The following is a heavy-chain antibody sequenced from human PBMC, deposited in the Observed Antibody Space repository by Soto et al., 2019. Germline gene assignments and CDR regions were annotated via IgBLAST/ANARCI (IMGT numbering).Heavy chain of an antibody. D-gene: IGHD2-21*02. CDR3: AKDSTVVVTAIGSWYFDL. CDR2: ISYDGSNK. V-gene: IGHV3-30*18. Sequence: QVQLVESGGCMVQPGRSLILSSAASGFTFSSYGMHWVRQAPGKGLEWVAVISYDGSNKYYADSVKGRFTISRDNSKNTLYLQMNSLRAEDTAVYYCAKDSTVVVTAIGSWYFDLWGRGTLVTVSS. CDR1: GFTFSSYG. J-gene: IGHJ2*01.